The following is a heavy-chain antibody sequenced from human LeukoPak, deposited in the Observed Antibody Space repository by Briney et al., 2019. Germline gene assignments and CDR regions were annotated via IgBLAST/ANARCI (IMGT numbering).Heavy chain of an antibody. CDR1: GFTFSNYA. CDR3: AKGPGDMTFTAFEY. CDR2: ISGSGGST. J-gene: IGHJ4*02. D-gene: IGHD3/OR15-3a*01. Sequence: PGGSLRLSCAASGFTFSNYAMSWVRQAPGKGLEWVSGISGSGGSTFYADSVKGRLTISRDNSKNMLYLQMISPRAGDTAIYYCAKGPGDMTFTAFEYWGQGTLVTVSS. V-gene: IGHV3-23*01.